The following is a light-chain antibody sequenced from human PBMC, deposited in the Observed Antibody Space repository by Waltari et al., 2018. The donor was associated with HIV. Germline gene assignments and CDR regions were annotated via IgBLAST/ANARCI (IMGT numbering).Light chain of an antibody. CDR2: EAS. V-gene: IGKV1-12*01. Sequence: DIQMTQSPSFVSASVGDRVSITCRASQNIRTSLAWYQRGPGEAPSLLIYEASRLQGGVPSRFIGSGSGTSFILNIDKLQAEDFAMYYCQQANSFPHTFGWGT. J-gene: IGKJ4*01. CDR1: QNIRTS. CDR3: QQANSFPHT.